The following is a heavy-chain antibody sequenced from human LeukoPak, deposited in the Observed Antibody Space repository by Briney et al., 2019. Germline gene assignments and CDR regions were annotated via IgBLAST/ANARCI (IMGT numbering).Heavy chain of an antibody. J-gene: IGHJ4*02. CDR3: ARVYQSAEYYFDY. Sequence: SETLSLACTVSGGSMDSYYWSWIRQPPGKGLEWIGYIYYTGSTEYHPSLKSRVTISLDTSKNQFSLKLTSVTAADTAVYYCARVYQSAEYYFDYWGQGNLVSVSS. V-gene: IGHV4-59*01. CDR2: IYYTGST. D-gene: IGHD2-2*01. CDR1: GGSMDSYY.